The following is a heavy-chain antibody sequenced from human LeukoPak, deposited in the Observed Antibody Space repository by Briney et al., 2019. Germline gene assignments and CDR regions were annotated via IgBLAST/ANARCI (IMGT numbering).Heavy chain of an antibody. CDR2: FDPEDGET. V-gene: IGHV1-24*01. J-gene: IGHJ6*03. D-gene: IGHD1-26*01. CDR3: AVYSGSRDYYYYYMDV. CDR1: GYTLTELS. Sequence: ASVKVSCKVSGYTLTELSMHWVRQGPGKGLEWVGCFDPEDGETIYAQKFQGRVTMTEDTSTDTAYMELSSLRSEDTAVYYCAVYSGSRDYYYYYMDVWGKGTTVTVSS.